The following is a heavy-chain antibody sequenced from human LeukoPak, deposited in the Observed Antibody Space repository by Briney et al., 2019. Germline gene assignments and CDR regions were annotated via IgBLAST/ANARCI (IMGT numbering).Heavy chain of an antibody. D-gene: IGHD3-22*01. CDR2: IYYNGGT. CDR3: ARVYYYDSSGYYFYYYYYGMDV. V-gene: IGHV4-39*01. CDR1: GGSLSITSYY. Sequence: SETLSLTCTVSGGSLSITSYYWGWIRQPPGKGLEWIGSIYYNGGTLYDPSLKSRVMISLDASKNQFSLKLSSVTAADTAVYYCARVYYYDSSGYYFYYYYYGMDVWGQGTTVTVSS. J-gene: IGHJ6*02.